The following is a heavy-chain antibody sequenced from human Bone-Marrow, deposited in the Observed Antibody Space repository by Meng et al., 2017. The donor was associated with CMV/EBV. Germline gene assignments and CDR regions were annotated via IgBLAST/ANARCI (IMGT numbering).Heavy chain of an antibody. J-gene: IGHJ4*02. CDR3: ATDYVPNY. V-gene: IGHV3-30*02. Sequence: GGSLRLSCAASGFTFSSYVMHWVRQAPGKGLEWVAFIRFDGSNRYYADSVKGRFTISRDNAMNSVSLQMNSLRVEDTALYYCATDYVPNYWGPGTLVTVSS. D-gene: IGHD3-16*01. CDR2: IRFDGSNR. CDR1: GFTFSSYV.